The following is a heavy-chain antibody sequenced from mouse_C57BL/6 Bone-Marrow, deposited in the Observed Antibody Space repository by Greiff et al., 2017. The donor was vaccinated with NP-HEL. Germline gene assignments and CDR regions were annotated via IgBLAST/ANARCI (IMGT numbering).Heavy chain of an antibody. CDR2: IYPGSGNT. D-gene: IGHD2-13*01. CDR3: ARGLLVYYAMDY. V-gene: IGHV1-66*01. J-gene: IGHJ4*01. Sequence: VQLQQSGPELVKPGASVKISCKASGYSFTSYYIHWVKQRPGQGLEWIGWIYPGSGNTKYNEKFKGKATLTADTSSSTAYMQLSSLTSEDSAVYYCARGLLVYYAMDYWGQGTSVTVSS. CDR1: GYSFTSYY.